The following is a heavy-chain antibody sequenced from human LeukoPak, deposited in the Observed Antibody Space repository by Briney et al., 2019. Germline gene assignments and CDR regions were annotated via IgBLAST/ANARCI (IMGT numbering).Heavy chain of an antibody. CDR3: ARGRAYSDY. V-gene: IGHV3-7*01. J-gene: IGHJ4*02. Sequence: GGSLRLSCAASGFAFTSYWMNWVRQAPGKGLEWVANIDQDGSGKYYVNSVKGRFTISRDNAENSLSLQMNSLRAEDTAVYYCARGRAYSDYWGQGTLVTVSS. CDR2: IDQDGSGK. CDR1: GFAFTSYW.